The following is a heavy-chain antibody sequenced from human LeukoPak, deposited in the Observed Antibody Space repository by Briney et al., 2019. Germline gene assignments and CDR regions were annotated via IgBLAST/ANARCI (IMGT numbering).Heavy chain of an antibody. Sequence: KSSETLSLTCTVSGGSISSSSYYWGWLRQPPGKGLEWIGSIYTSGSTNYNPSLKSRVTISVDTSKNQVSLKLSSVTAADTAVYYCARTWLPSPKAFDYWGQGTLVTVSS. CDR3: ARTWLPSPKAFDY. CDR2: IYTSGST. V-gene: IGHV4-39*07. D-gene: IGHD5-12*01. CDR1: GGSISSSSYY. J-gene: IGHJ4*02.